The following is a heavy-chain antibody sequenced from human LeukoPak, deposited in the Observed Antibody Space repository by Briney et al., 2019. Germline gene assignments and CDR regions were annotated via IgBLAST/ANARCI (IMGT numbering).Heavy chain of an antibody. V-gene: IGHV3-23*01. Sequence: GGSLRLSCAASGFTFSSYAMSWVRQAPGKGLEWVSTISGSGGSTNYADSVKGRFSISRDNSKNTLNLQMNSLRAEDTAVHYCAKDLYVSGSYPGYWGQGTLVTVSS. D-gene: IGHD3-10*01. J-gene: IGHJ4*02. CDR3: AKDLYVSGSYPGY. CDR1: GFTFSSYA. CDR2: ISGSGGST.